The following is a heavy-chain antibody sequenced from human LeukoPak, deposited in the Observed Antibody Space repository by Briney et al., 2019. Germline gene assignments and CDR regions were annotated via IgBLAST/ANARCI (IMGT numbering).Heavy chain of an antibody. CDR2: MNPNSGNT. D-gene: IGHD5-24*01. Sequence: ASVKVSCKASGYTFTSYDINWVRQATGQGLEWMGWMNPNSGNTGYAQKFQGRVTMTRNTSISTAYMELSSLRSEDTAVYYCARGLSSWLQSPGWFDPWGQGTLVTVSS. V-gene: IGHV1-8*01. CDR1: GYTFTSYD. J-gene: IGHJ5*02. CDR3: ARGLSSWLQSPGWFDP.